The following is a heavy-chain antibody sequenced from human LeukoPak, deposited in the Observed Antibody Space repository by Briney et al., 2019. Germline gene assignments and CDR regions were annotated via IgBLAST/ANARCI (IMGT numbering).Heavy chain of an antibody. D-gene: IGHD3-22*01. Sequence: PSETLSLTCTVSGDSISSYYWSWIRKPAGKGLQWIGRIHTTGSTNYNPSLKSRVTMSVDTSKNQFSLKLSSVTAADTAVYYCARDAYYYDSSGYYRFDYWGQGTLVTVSS. CDR1: GDSISSYY. CDR2: IHTTGST. V-gene: IGHV4-4*07. CDR3: ARDAYYYDSSGYYRFDY. J-gene: IGHJ4*02.